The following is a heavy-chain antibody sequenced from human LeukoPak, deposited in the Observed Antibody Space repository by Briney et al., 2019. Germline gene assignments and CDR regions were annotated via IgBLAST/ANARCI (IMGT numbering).Heavy chain of an antibody. CDR2: INPIGGSP. D-gene: IGHD5-24*01. CDR3: ARRDGYNSGFDP. CDR1: GYTFTSYY. V-gene: IGHV1-46*01. J-gene: IGHJ5*02. Sequence: ASVKVSCKASGYTFTSYYIHWVRQAPGQGLEWMGIINPIGGSPTYAQKFQGRVTMTRDMSTSTVYMELSSLRSEDTAVYYCARRDGYNSGFDPWGQGTLVTVSS.